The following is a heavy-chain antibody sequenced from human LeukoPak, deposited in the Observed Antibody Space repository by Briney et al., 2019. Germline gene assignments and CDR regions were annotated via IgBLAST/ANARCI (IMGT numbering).Heavy chain of an antibody. CDR3: AKALVGGHRSLDY. V-gene: IGHV3-43*01. CDR2: INWNGDRT. J-gene: IGHJ4*02. D-gene: IGHD2-15*01. CDR1: GFTFDDYT. Sequence: GGSLRLSCAASGFTFDDYTMHWVRQPPGKGLEWVSLINWNGDRTFYADSVRGRFTISRDNSKNSLYLKMNSLRTEDTALYYCAKALVGGHRSLDYWGQGTLVTVSS.